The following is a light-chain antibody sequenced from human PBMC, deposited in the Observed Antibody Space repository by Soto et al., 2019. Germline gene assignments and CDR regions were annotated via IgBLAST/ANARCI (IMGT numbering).Light chain of an antibody. CDR2: GNS. CDR1: SSNIGAGYD. CDR3: QSYDSSLNGSDV. Sequence: QSVLTQPPSVSGAPGQRVTVSCTGSSSNIGAGYDVHWYQQLPGTAPKLLIYGNSNRPSGVPDRFSGSKSGTSASLAITGLQAEDEADYYCQSYDSSLNGSDVFGGGTKLTVL. V-gene: IGLV1-40*01. J-gene: IGLJ3*02.